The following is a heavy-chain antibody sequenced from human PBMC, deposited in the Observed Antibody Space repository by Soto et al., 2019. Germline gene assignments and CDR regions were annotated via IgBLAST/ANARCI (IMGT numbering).Heavy chain of an antibody. CDR3: VCGGNFFIY. J-gene: IGHJ4*02. D-gene: IGHD3-16*01. Sequence: ESGGGLVQAGGSLRLSCAASGFTFSTYWMTWVRQPPGKGLEWVANMDQDGSETYYVDSVRGRFTVSRDNAKNSLYLQMNSLRVEDTAVYYCVCGGNFFIYWGQGTLVTVSP. CDR1: GFTFSTYW. V-gene: IGHV3-7*01. CDR2: MDQDGSET.